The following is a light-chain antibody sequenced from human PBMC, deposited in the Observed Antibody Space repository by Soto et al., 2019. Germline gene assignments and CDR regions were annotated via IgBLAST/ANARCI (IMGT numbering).Light chain of an antibody. J-gene: IGKJ5*01. V-gene: IGKV1-9*01. CDR3: QQLDSYPIT. Sequence: DIQLTQSPSFLSTSVGDRVTITCRARQGISRFLAWYQQKPGKAPKLLIYAASTLQSGVPSRFSGSGSGTEFTHTISSLQPEDFGTYYCQQLDSYPITFGQGTRLEIK. CDR2: AAS. CDR1: QGISRF.